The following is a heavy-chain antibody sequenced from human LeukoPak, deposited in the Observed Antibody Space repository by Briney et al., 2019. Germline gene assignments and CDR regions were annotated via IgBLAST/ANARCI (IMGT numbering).Heavy chain of an antibody. CDR1: GGSISSYY. J-gene: IGHJ4*02. V-gene: IGHV4-59*01. CDR3: ARTSGSFYYFDY. Sequence: SETLSLTCTVSGGSISSYYWSWIRQPPGKGLEWIGYIYYTGSTNYIPSLKSRVTISVDTSKNQFSLKLSSVSAADTAVYYCARTSGSFYYFDYWGQGTLVTVSS. D-gene: IGHD1-26*01. CDR2: IYYTGST.